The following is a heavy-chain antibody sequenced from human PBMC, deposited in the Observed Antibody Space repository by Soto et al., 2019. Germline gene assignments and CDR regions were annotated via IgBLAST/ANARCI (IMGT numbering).Heavy chain of an antibody. Sequence: GGSLRLSCAASGFTFSSYAMSWVRQAPGKGLEWVSAISGSGGSTYYAASVKGRFTISKNNSKNTLYLQMNSLRAEDTAVYYCAKDSKSGDLDNGYFDLWGRGTLVTVSS. CDR2: ISGSGGST. D-gene: IGHD3-3*01. J-gene: IGHJ2*01. CDR1: GFTFSSYA. V-gene: IGHV3-23*01. CDR3: AKDSKSGDLDNGYFDL.